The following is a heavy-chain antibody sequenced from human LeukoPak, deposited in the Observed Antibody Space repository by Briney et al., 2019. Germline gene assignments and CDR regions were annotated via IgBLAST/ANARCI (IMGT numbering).Heavy chain of an antibody. V-gene: IGHV1-69*06. Sequence: GASVKVSCKASGYTFTSYDINWVRQAPGQGLEWMGGIIPVFNAPNYAQSFQGRVTITADKSTTTVYMELSSLKSDDTAVYYCARVGSVGWFDPWGQGTLVTVSS. D-gene: IGHD3-16*01. CDR1: GYTFTSYD. CDR3: ARVGSVGWFDP. CDR2: IIPVFNAP. J-gene: IGHJ5*02.